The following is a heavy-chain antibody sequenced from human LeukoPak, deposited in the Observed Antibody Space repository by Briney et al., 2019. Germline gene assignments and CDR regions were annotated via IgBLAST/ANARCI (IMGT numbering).Heavy chain of an antibody. Sequence: SVKVSCKASGGTFSSYAISWVRQAPGQGLEWMGGIIPIFGTANYAQKFQGRVTITADESTSTAYMELSSLRSEDTAVYYCARTHSGYSLQIKYGSSTSCYAFDIWGQGTMVTVSS. D-gene: IGHD2-2*01. V-gene: IGHV1-69*01. CDR1: GGTFSSYA. J-gene: IGHJ3*02. CDR2: IIPIFGTA. CDR3: ARTHSGYSLQIKYGSSTSCYAFDI.